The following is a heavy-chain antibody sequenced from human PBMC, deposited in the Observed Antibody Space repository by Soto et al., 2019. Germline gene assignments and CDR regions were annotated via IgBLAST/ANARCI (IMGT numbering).Heavy chain of an antibody. D-gene: IGHD1-7*01. CDR3: ASLNPLLGGGELNWFDP. Sequence: QVQLVESGGGLVKPGGSLRLSCAASGFTFSDYYMSWIRQAPGKGLEWVSYISSSGRTIYYADSVKGRFTISRDHAKNSLFLQMRGRRAEETAGSDCASLNPLLGGGELNWFDPWGQGTLVTVSS. J-gene: IGHJ5*02. CDR1: GFTFSDYY. V-gene: IGHV3-11*01. CDR2: ISSSGRTI.